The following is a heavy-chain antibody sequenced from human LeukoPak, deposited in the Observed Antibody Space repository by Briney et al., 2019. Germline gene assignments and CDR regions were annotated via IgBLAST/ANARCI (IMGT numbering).Heavy chain of an antibody. CDR1: GYSFTSYW. CDR3: ARQAGVAAYSMGWFDP. CDR2: IDPSDSYT. J-gene: IGHJ5*02. D-gene: IGHD2-15*01. Sequence: GESLKISCKGSGYSFTSYWIGWVRQMPGKGLEWMGRIDPSDSYTNYSPSFQGHVTISADKSISTAYLQWSSLKASDTAMYYCARQAGVAAYSMGWFDPWGQGTLVTVSS. V-gene: IGHV5-10-1*01.